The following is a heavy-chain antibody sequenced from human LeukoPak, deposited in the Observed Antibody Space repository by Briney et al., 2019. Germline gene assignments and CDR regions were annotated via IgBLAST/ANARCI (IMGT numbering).Heavy chain of an antibody. D-gene: IGHD1-1*01. CDR3: ARGGNWNDEPIDY. Sequence: ASVKVSCKASGYTFTGYYMHWVRQAPGQGLEWMGWINPNSGGTNYAQKFQGRVTMTRDTSVSTAYMELSRLRSDDTAVYYCARGGNWNDEPIDYWGQGTLVTVSS. J-gene: IGHJ4*02. V-gene: IGHV1-2*02. CDR2: INPNSGGT. CDR1: GYTFTGYY.